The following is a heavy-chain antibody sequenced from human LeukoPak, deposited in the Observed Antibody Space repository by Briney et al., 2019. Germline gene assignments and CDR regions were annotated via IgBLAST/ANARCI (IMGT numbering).Heavy chain of an antibody. CDR1: GYSFPTYW. CDR2: IYPDESNI. Sequence: GESLKVSCRGSGYSFPTYWIAWVRQMPGKGLEWMGIIYPDESNIRYSPSFQGQVTISADKSISTAYLQWSSLKASDTAMYYCARPPSRGYSSSFEYWGQGTLVTVSS. J-gene: IGHJ4*02. D-gene: IGHD2-2*03. CDR3: ARPPSRGYSSSFEY. V-gene: IGHV5-51*01.